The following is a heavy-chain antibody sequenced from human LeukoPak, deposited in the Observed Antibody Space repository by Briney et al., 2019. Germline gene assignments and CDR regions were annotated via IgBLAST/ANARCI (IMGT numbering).Heavy chain of an antibody. V-gene: IGHV1-69*13. Sequence: ASVKVSCKASGYTFTSYGISWVRQAPGQGLEWMGGIIPIFGTANYAQKFQGRVTITADESTSTAYMELSSLRSEDAAVYYCARDRRPLLAGVVVPAAHYYYYYMDVWGKGTTVTISS. J-gene: IGHJ6*03. CDR3: ARDRRPLLAGVVVPAAHYYYYYMDV. D-gene: IGHD2-2*01. CDR1: GYTFTSYG. CDR2: IIPIFGTA.